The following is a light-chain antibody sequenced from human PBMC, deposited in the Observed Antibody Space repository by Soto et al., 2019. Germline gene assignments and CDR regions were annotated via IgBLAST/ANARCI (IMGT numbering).Light chain of an antibody. CDR1: SSDVGSYNL. J-gene: IGLJ2*01. Sequence: QSVLTQPASVSGSPGQSITISCTGTSSDVGSYNLVSWYQQHPGKAPKLMIYEGSKRPSGVSNRFSGSKSGNTASLTISGFQAEDEADYSCCSYAGSSTYVVFGGGTTLPVL. CDR3: CSYAGSSTYVV. CDR2: EGS. V-gene: IGLV2-23*01.